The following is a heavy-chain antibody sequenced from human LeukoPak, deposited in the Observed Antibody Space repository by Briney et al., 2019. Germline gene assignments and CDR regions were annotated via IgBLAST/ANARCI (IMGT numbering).Heavy chain of an antibody. V-gene: IGHV4-61*02. Sequence: SSETLSLTCTVSGGSISSGSHYWSWIRQPAGKGLEWIGRIYTSGSTNYNPSLKSRVTISVDKSKNQLSLKLSSVTAADTAVYYCARDSLVHSSSWYVAFDIWGQGTTVTVSS. D-gene: IGHD6-13*01. J-gene: IGHJ3*02. CDR3: ARDSLVHSSSWYVAFDI. CDR2: IYTSGST. CDR1: GGSISSGSHY.